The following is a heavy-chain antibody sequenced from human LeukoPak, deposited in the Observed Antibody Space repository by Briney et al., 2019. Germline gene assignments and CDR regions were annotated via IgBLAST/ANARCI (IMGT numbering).Heavy chain of an antibody. D-gene: IGHD3-3*01. J-gene: IGHJ3*02. CDR2: ISGGAHST. Sequence: SGGSLRLSCVASEFTFNNYAMNWVRQAPGKGLEWVAAISGGAHSTYHADSVRGRFTISRDNSKNTLYLQMNSLRVDGTAVYHCAKGLSASGRFNAFDIWGQGTMVTVSS. CDR1: EFTFNNYA. V-gene: IGHV3-23*01. CDR3: AKGLSASGRFNAFDI.